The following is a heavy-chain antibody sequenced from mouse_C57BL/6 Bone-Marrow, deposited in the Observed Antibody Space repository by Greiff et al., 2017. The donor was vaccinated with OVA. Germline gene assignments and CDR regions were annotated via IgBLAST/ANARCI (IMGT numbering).Heavy chain of an antibody. CDR1: GYRFTSYY. CDR2: IYPGSGNT. D-gene: IGHD1-1*01. Sequence: QVQLQQSGPELVKPGASVTISCKASGYRFTSYYIHWVKQRPGQGLEWIGWIYPGSGNTKYNEKFKGKATLTADTSSSTAYMQLSSLTSEDSAVYYCARAPNYYGSGMDYWGQGTSVTVSS. J-gene: IGHJ4*01. V-gene: IGHV1-66*01. CDR3: ARAPNYYGSGMDY.